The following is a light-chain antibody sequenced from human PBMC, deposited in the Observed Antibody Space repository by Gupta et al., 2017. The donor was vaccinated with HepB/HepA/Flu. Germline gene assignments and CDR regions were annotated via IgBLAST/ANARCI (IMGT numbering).Light chain of an antibody. J-gene: IGLJ3*02. V-gene: IGLV1-40*01. CDR2: GNT. CDR3: QSYDSSRSGWV. Sequence: HSVLTQPPSVSGAPGQRVTISCNGSSSNNGAGYDVHWYQQLPRTAPKFLIYGNTNRPSGVPDRFSCSKSGTSASLAITGLQAEDEADYYCQSYDSSRSGWVFGGGTKLTVL. CDR1: SSNNGAGYD.